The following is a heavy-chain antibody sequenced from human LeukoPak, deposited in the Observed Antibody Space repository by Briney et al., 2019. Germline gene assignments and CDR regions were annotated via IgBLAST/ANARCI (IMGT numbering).Heavy chain of an antibody. D-gene: IGHD6-19*01. V-gene: IGHV3-15*01. J-gene: IGHJ4*02. CDR2: IKSKSDGGTA. CDR1: GFTFSSYA. Sequence: PGGSLRLSCAASGFTFSSYAMSWVRQAPGKGLECVGRIKSKSDGGTADYAAPVEGRFTISRDDSKDTLYLQMNNLKTEDTAVYYCTWLFNDYWGQGTLVTVSS. CDR3: TWLFNDY.